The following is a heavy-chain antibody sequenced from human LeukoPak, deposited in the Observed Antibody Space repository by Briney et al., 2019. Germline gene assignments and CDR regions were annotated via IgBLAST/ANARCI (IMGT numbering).Heavy chain of an antibody. CDR1: GGSIDRSTYY. Sequence: SETLSLTCTVSGGSIDRSTYYWGWIRQPPGKGLEWIGSIYYSGSTYYNRSLKSRVTISVDTSKNQFSPKLSSVTAADTAVYYCARHDFWSGYLKYFDHWGQGTLVTVSS. D-gene: IGHD3-3*01. CDR2: IYYSGST. CDR3: ARHDFWSGYLKYFDH. J-gene: IGHJ4*02. V-gene: IGHV4-39*01.